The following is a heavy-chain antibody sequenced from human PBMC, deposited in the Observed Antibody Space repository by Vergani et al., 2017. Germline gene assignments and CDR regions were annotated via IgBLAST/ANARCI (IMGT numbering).Heavy chain of an antibody. J-gene: IGHJ3*02. Sequence: EVQLVQSGAEVKKPGESLKISCKGSGYSFTSYWIGWVRQMPGKGLEWMGIIYPGDSDTRYSPSFQGQVTISADKSISTAYLQWSSLKASDTAMYYCATHIYDSSGYYYELFAFDIWGQGTMVTVSS. CDR3: ATHIYDSSGYYYELFAFDI. D-gene: IGHD3-22*01. CDR2: IYPGDSDT. V-gene: IGHV5-51*01. CDR1: GYSFTSYW.